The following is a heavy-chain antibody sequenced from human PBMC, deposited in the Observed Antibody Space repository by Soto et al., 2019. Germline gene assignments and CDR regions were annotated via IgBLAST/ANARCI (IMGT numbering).Heavy chain of an antibody. V-gene: IGHV3-33*01. CDR2: IWYDGSNK. J-gene: IGHJ4*02. D-gene: IGHD1-26*01. Sequence: GGSLRLSCAASGFTFSSYGMHWVRQAPGKGLEGVAVIWYDGSNKYYADSVKGRFTISRDNSKNTLYLQMNSLRAEDTAVYYCARPQYSGSYPVYWGQGTLVTVSS. CDR3: ARPQYSGSYPVY. CDR1: GFTFSSYG.